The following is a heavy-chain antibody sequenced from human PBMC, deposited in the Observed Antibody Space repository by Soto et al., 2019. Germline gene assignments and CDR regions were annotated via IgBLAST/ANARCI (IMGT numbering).Heavy chain of an antibody. Sequence: PGESLKISCKGSGYSFTSYWIGWVRQMPGKGLEWMGIIYPGDSDTRYSPSFQGQVTISADKSISTAYLQWSSLKASDTAMYYCARRPVAVAGTAGHFDYWGQGTLVTVSS. CDR1: GYSFTSYW. V-gene: IGHV5-51*01. CDR3: ARRPVAVAGTAGHFDY. J-gene: IGHJ4*02. D-gene: IGHD6-19*01. CDR2: IYPGDSDT.